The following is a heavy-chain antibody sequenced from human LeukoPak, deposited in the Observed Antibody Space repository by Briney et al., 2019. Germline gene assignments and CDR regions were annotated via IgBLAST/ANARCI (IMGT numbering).Heavy chain of an antibody. CDR2: ISSTSSYI. V-gene: IGHV3-21*01. CDR1: GFTFSSYN. D-gene: IGHD3-10*01. Sequence: PGGSLRLSCAASGFTFSSYNMNWVRQAPGKGLEWVSSISSTSSYIYYADSVKGRFTISRDNAKNSLYLQMNSLRAEDTAVYYCARRVDYYGSGSHGNSYNWFDPWGQGTLVTVSS. CDR3: ARRVDYYGSGSHGNSYNWFDP. J-gene: IGHJ5*02.